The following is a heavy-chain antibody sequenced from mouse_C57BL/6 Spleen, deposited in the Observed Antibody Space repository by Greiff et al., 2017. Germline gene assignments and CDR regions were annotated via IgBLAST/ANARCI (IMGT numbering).Heavy chain of an antibody. Sequence: EVQVVESGGGLVQPGGSLKLSCAASGFTFSDYYMYWVRQTPEKRLEWVAYISNGGGSTYYPDTVKGRFTISRDNAKNTLYLQMSRLKSEDTAMYYCARRLQFFHCDVWGTGTTVTVSS. CDR3: ARRLQFFHCDV. V-gene: IGHV5-12*01. CDR2: ISNGGGST. CDR1: GFTFSDYY. J-gene: IGHJ1*03.